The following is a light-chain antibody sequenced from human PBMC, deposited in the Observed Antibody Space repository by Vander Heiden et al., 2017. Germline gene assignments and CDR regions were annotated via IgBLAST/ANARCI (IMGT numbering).Light chain of an antibody. CDR3: QAWDTNTVV. CDR1: KLGDKY. V-gene: IGLV3-1*01. J-gene: IGLJ2*01. CDR2: DDR. Sequence: SYELTQPPSVSVSPGQTASVTCSGDKLGDKYAHWYQQKPGQSPVLVINDDRKRPSGIPERFSGSNSGNTATLTISGTQAMDEADYYCQAWDTNTVVFGGGTRLTVL.